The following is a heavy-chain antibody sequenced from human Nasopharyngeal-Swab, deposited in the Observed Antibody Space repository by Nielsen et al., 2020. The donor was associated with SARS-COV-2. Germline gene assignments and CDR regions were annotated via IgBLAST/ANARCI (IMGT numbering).Heavy chain of an antibody. CDR3: ARDRGYYAFDY. CDR2: INKDGSEK. Sequence: GESLKISCAASGLSFSEFWMYWVRQAPGKGLEWVASINKDGSEKCYGDSVRGRFTTSRDNAENSLSLQMNSLRGEDTAVYYCARDRGYYAFDYWGQGTLVTVSS. CDR1: GLSFSEFW. J-gene: IGHJ4*02. D-gene: IGHD5-12*01. V-gene: IGHV3-7*01.